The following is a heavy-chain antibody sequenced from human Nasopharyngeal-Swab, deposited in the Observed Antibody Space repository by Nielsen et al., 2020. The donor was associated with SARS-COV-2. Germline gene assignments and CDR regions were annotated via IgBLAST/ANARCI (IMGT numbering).Heavy chain of an antibody. Sequence: GSLRLSCTASGGSSSSSRYYWGGIRQPPGKGLEWIGSIYYSGSTYYNPSLKSRVTISVDTSKNQFSLKLSSVPAADTAVYYCARDRQQQLVLGYFDLWGRGTLVTVSS. D-gene: IGHD6-13*01. J-gene: IGHJ2*01. CDR3: ARDRQQQLVLGYFDL. CDR1: GGSSSSSRYY. CDR2: IYYSGST. V-gene: IGHV4-39*07.